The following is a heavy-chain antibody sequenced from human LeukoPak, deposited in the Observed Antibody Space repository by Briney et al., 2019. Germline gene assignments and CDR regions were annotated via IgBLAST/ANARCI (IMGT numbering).Heavy chain of an antibody. D-gene: IGHD6-6*01. V-gene: IGHV4-39*07. CDR2: IYYSGST. CDR1: GGSISNSNYY. J-gene: IGHJ4*02. Sequence: PSETLSLTCTVSGGSISNSNYYWGWIRQPPGKGLEWIGTIYYSGSTYSNPSLRSRVTISVDTSKNQFSLKLSSVTAADTAVYYCASLSSNSALFDYWGQGTLVTVSS. CDR3: ASLSSNSALFDY.